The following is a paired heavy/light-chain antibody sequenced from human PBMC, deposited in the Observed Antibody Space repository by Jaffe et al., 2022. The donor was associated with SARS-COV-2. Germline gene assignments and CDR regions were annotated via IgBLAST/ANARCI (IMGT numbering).Heavy chain of an antibody. Sequence: QLQLLESGPGLAKPSETLSLTCSVSGGSIDNTNNYWGWIRQPPGKGLEWIGNIHYTGRTNYNPSLMSRITISVDTSKNQFSLKLSSVTAADTAVYYCAMLTIFGVVIQDSWGQGTLVTVSS. CDR1: GGSIDNTNNY. CDR2: IHYTGRT. J-gene: IGHJ4*02. V-gene: IGHV4-39*01. D-gene: IGHD3-3*01. CDR3: AMLTIFGVVIQDS.
Light chain of an antibody. CDR1: QSLPNNY. V-gene: IGKV3-20*01. CDR3: QQYGSSPIT. Sequence: EIVLTQSPGTLSLSPGERASLSCRASQSLPNNYVAWYQQKPGQAPSLLIYGASSRATGIPVRFSGSGSGTDFTLTISRLEPEDFAIYHCQQYGSSPITFGQGTRLEIK. J-gene: IGKJ5*01. CDR2: GAS.